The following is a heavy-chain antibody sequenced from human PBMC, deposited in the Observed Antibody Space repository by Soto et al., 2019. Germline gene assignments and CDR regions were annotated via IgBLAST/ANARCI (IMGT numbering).Heavy chain of an antibody. CDR3: AREVFRPYGPTGAYYYYGMDV. Sequence: SETLSLTCLVSGDSINSFSDYWAWIRQPPGKGLEWIGYIYYSGSTNYNPSLKSRVTISVDTSKNQFSLKLSSVTAADTAVYYCAREVFRPYGPTGAYYYYGMDVWGQGTTVTVSS. D-gene: IGHD3-10*01. CDR2: IYYSGST. J-gene: IGHJ6*02. V-gene: IGHV4-61*01. CDR1: GDSINSFSDY.